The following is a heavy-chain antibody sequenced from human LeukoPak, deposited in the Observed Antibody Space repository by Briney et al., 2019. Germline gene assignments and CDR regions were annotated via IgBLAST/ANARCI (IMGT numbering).Heavy chain of an antibody. CDR2: INHSGST. CDR3: ARETPYGSGSYPFDY. Sequence: SETLSLTCAVYGGSFSGYYWSWIRQPPGKGLEWIGEINHSGSTNYNPSLKSRVTISVDTSKNQFSLKLSSVTAADTAVYYCARETPYGSGSYPFDYWGEGALVTISS. V-gene: IGHV4-34*01. J-gene: IGHJ4*02. CDR1: GGSFSGYY. D-gene: IGHD3-10*01.